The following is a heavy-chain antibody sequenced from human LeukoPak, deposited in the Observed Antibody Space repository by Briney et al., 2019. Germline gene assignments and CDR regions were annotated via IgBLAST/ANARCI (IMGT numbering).Heavy chain of an antibody. V-gene: IGHV4-61*01. CDR3: ATRPTGESYAPYSDY. Sequence: RSETLSLPCTVSGGSVSRVMYCWGWIRQPARKGLEWIGYIYYIGSTIYNPSLKTRVPISVDTPKNQLSLRLSSVTAADPDVFHCATRPTGESYAPYSDYWGQGIPVTASS. J-gene: IGHJ4*02. CDR2: IYYIGST. CDR1: GGSVSRVMYC. D-gene: IGHD1-1*01.